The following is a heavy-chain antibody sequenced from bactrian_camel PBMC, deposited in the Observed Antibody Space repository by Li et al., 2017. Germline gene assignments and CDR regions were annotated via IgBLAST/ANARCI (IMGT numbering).Heavy chain of an antibody. Sequence: HVQLVESGGGSVQPGGSLRLSCAASGFADSRHCMGWFRQAPGKEREGVAAIDSDGSTSVADSVKDRFTISIDNAKNTMYLQMATMKPDDTAVYYCARDLRNGESALWGQGTQVTVS. V-gene: IGHV3S26*01. J-gene: IGHJ4*01. CDR1: GFADSRHC. CDR2: IDSDGST. D-gene: IGHD1*01. CDR3: ARDLRNGESAL.